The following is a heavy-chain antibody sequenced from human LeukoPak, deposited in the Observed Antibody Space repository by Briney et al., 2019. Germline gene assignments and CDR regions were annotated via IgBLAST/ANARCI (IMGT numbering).Heavy chain of an antibody. CDR3: ARGLIAVAGTGPADY. CDR1: GGTFSSYA. V-gene: IGHV1-69*06. CDR2: IIPIFGTA. Sequence: SVKVSCKASGGTFSSYAISWVRQAPGQGLEWMGGIIPIFGTANYAQKFQGRVTITADKSTSTAYMELSSLRSEDTAVYYCARGLIAVAGTGPADYWGQGTLVTVSS. J-gene: IGHJ4*02. D-gene: IGHD6-19*01.